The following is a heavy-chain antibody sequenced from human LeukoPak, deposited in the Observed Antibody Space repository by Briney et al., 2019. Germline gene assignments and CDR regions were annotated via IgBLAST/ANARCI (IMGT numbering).Heavy chain of an antibody. CDR2: IYPGDSDT. D-gene: IGHD5-18*01. V-gene: IGHV5-51*01. CDR1: GYSFTSYW. Sequence: HGESLKISCKGSGYSFTSYWIGWVRQMPGKGLEWMGIIYPGDSDTRYSPSFQGQVTISADKSISTAYLQWSSLKASDTAMYYCARLGVGLLVGARDAFDIWGQGTMVTVSS. J-gene: IGHJ3*02. CDR3: ARLGVGLLVGARDAFDI.